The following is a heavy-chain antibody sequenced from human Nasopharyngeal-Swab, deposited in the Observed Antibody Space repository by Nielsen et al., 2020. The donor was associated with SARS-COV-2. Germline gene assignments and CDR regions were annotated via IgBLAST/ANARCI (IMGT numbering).Heavy chain of an antibody. CDR2: IWYDGSNK. Sequence: GGSLRLSCAASGFTLSSYGMHWVRQAPGKGLEWVAVIWYDGSNKYYADSVKGRFTISRDNSKNTLYLQMNSLRAEDTAVYYCARAETGYSYGYPFDYWGQGTLVTVSS. V-gene: IGHV3-33*01. J-gene: IGHJ4*02. CDR3: ARAETGYSYGYPFDY. CDR1: GFTLSSYG. D-gene: IGHD5-18*01.